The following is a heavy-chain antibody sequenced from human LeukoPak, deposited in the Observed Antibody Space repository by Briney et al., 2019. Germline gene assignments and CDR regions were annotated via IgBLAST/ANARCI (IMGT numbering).Heavy chain of an antibody. V-gene: IGHV4-59*08. CDR1: GGSISSYY. D-gene: IGHD3-10*01. CDR3: ARARIGGQKHLNYYGSGSYLYYMDV. CDR2: IYYSGST. Sequence: PSETPSLTCTVSGGSISSYYWSWIRQPPGKGLEWIGYIYYSGSTNYNPSLKSRVTISVDTSKNQFSLKLSSVTAADTAVYYCARARIGGQKHLNYYGSGSYLYYMDVWGKGTTVTVSS. J-gene: IGHJ6*03.